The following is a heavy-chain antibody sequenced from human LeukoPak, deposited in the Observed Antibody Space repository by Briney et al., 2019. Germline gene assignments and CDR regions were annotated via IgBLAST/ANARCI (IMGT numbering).Heavy chain of an antibody. CDR2: ISSSSSYI. CDR3: ARATILRYSPGPWDV. V-gene: IGHV3-21*01. J-gene: IGHJ6*02. CDR1: GFTFSSYS. D-gene: IGHD3-9*01. Sequence: GGSLRLSCAASGFTFSSYSMNRVRQAPGKGLEWVSSISSSSSYIYYADSVKGRFTISRDNAKNSLYLQMNSLRAEDTAVYYCARATILRYSPGPWDVWGQGTTVTVSS.